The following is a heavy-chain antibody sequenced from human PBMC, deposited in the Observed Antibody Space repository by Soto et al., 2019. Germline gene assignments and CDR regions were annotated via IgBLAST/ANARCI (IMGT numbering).Heavy chain of an antibody. CDR2: INPNSGGT. Sequence: QVQLVQSGAEVKKPGASVKVSCKASGYTFTGYYMHWVRQAPGQGLEWMGWINPNSGGTNYAQKFQGWVTMTRDTSISTAYMELSRLRSDDTAVYYCARDRLTYYYDSSGYPRGYYYYGMDVWGQGTTVTVSS. CDR3: ARDRLTYYYDSSGYPRGYYYYGMDV. V-gene: IGHV1-2*04. D-gene: IGHD3-22*01. J-gene: IGHJ6*02. CDR1: GYTFTGYY.